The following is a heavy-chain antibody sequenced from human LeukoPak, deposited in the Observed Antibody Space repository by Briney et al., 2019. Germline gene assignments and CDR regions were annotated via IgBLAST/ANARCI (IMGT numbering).Heavy chain of an antibody. CDR2: IGGSGGSA. V-gene: IGHV3-23*01. D-gene: IGHD2-15*01. CDR1: GFTFSSYG. CDR3: AKGIWGYCSGGACYPLDY. Sequence: PGGSLRLSCAASGFTFSSYGMHWVRQAPGKGLEWVSTIGGSGGSAFYADSVKGRFTISRDNSKNTLYLQMNSLRAEDTAAYYCAKGIWGYCSGGACYPLDYWGQGTLVTVSS. J-gene: IGHJ4*02.